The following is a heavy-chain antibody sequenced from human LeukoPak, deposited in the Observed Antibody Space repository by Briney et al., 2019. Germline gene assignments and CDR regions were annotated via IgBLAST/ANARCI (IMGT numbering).Heavy chain of an antibody. CDR2: LHYRGST. CDR3: SRRSRAAAGGAFDI. Sequence: PSETLSLTCTVSGDSISPYYWGWIRQPPGKGLEWIGYLHYRGSTNYNPSLKSRVTISVDTSKNQFSLKLSSVTAADTAVYYCSRRSRAAAGGAFDIWGQGTRVTVSS. CDR1: GDSISPYY. V-gene: IGHV4-59*01. J-gene: IGHJ3*02. D-gene: IGHD6-13*01.